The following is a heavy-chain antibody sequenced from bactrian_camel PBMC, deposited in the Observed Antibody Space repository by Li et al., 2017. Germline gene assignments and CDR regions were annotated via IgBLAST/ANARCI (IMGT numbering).Heavy chain of an antibody. CDR1: GHTGRMYC. V-gene: IGHV3S53*01. J-gene: IGHJ4*01. D-gene: IGHD7*01. Sequence: VQLVESGGGLVQAGGSLRLSCGSSSGHTGRMYCMAWFRLAPGKEREGVVALASDGSTWYADSVKGRFTISLDIAKNTVYLQMDMVKPEDTAMYYCATAGGGPPPPLLPGGFCDIARDEYNGWGQGTQVTVS. CDR3: ATAGGGPPPPLLPGGFCDIARDEYNG. CDR2: LASDGST.